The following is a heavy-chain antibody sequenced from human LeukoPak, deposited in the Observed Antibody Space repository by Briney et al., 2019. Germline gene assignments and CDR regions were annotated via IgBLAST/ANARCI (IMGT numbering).Heavy chain of an antibody. J-gene: IGHJ4*02. D-gene: IGHD4-17*01. Sequence: GGSLRLSCAASGFTFDDYAMHWVRQAPGKGLEWVSLISRDGGSTYYADSVKGRFTISRDNSKNSLYLQMNSLRAEDTALYYCAKGRYGDYGTYFDYWGQGTLVTVSS. CDR2: ISRDGGST. CDR1: GFTFDDYA. V-gene: IGHV3-43D*03. CDR3: AKGRYGDYGTYFDY.